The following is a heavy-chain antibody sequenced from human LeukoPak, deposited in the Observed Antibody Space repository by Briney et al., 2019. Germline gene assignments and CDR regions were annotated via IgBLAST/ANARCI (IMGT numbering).Heavy chain of an antibody. V-gene: IGHV3-30*18. CDR2: ISYDGSNK. J-gene: IGHJ4*02. CDR1: GFTFSSYG. D-gene: IGHD1-1*01. CDR3: AKDRPKVQLRFYFDY. Sequence: GGSLRLSCAASGFTFSSYGMHWVRQAPGKGLEWVAVISYDGSNKYYADSVKGRFTISRDNSKNTLYLQMHSLRAEDTAVYYCAKDRPKVQLRFYFDYWGQGTLVTVSS.